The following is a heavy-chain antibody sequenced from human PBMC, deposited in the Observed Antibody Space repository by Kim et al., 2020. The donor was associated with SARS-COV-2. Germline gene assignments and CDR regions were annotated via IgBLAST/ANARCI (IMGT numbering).Heavy chain of an antibody. CDR3: AKDRVGATTGADYYYGM. J-gene: IGHJ6*01. V-gene: IGHV3-9*01. D-gene: IGHD1-26*01. CDR1: GFTFDDYA. CDR2: ISWNSGSI. Sequence: GGSLRLSCAASGFTFDDYAMHWVRQAPGKGLEWVSGISWNSGSIGYADSVKGRFTISRDNAKNSLYLQMNSLRAEDTALYYCAKDRVGATTGADYYYGM.